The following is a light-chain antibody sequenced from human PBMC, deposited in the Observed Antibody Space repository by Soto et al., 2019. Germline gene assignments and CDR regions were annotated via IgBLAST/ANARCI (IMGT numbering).Light chain of an antibody. J-gene: IGKJ1*01. V-gene: IGKV1-5*03. CDR1: QTISNF. Sequence: DIQMAHSPSTLSAFFGDGVSITCRASQTISNFLAWYQQKPGKAPKLLFYRASNLEGGVPSRFSGGGSGTEFTLTINSLQPDDSATYYCQQYKSYPWTFGQGTKVDI. CDR2: RAS. CDR3: QQYKSYPWT.